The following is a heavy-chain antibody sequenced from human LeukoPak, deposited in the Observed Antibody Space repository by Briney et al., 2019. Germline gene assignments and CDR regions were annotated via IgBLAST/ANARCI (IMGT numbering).Heavy chain of an antibody. V-gene: IGHV4-34*01. CDR1: GGSFSGYY. CDR2: INHSGST. J-gene: IGHJ4*02. D-gene: IGHD2-15*01. Sequence: SETLSLTCAVYGGSFSGYYWSWIRQPPGKGLGWIGEINHSGSTNYNPSLKSRVTISVDTSKNQFSLKLSSVTAADTAVYYCARYCSGGSCYDRTFDYWGQGTLVTVSS. CDR3: ARYCSGGSCYDRTFDY.